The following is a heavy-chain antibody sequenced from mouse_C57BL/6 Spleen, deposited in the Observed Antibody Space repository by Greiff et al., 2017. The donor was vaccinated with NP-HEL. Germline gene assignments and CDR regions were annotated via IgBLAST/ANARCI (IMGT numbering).Heavy chain of an antibody. D-gene: IGHD2-3*01. V-gene: IGHV1-9*01. J-gene: IGHJ2*01. CDR1: GYTFTGYW. CDR3: ARERDGYFDY. Sequence: QVQLKQSGAELMKPGASVKLSCKATGYTFTGYWIEWVKQRPGHGLEWIGEILPGSGSTTYNEKFKGKATFTADTSSNTAYMQLSSLTTEDSAIYYCARERDGYFDYWGQGTTLTVSS. CDR2: ILPGSGST.